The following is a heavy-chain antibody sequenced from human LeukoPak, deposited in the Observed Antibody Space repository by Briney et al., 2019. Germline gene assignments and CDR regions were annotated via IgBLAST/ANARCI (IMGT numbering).Heavy chain of an antibody. CDR3: TKDLGSGSHPDFYYGMDV. D-gene: IGHD3-10*01. Sequence: GGSLRLSCEASGFTFEDFAMHWVRQVPGKGPEWVSGISWDGRDVEYADSVKGRLTISRDNAKSSLFLQMDSLRPEDTALYFCTKDLGSGSHPDFYYGMDVWGQGTAVTASS. J-gene: IGHJ6*02. CDR1: GFTFEDFA. V-gene: IGHV3-9*01. CDR2: ISWDGRDV.